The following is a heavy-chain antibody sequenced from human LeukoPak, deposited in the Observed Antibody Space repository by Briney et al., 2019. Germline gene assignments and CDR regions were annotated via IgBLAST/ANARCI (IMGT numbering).Heavy chain of an antibody. Sequence: GGSLRLSCAASGFTFSDYYMSWIRQAPGKGLEWVSYISSSSSYTNYADSVKGRFTISRDNAKNSLYLQMNSLRAEDTAVYYCARERIADRHAFDIWAKGQWSPSLQ. V-gene: IGHV3-11*06. CDR1: GFTFSDYY. J-gene: IGHJ3*02. CDR3: ARERIADRHAFDI. D-gene: IGHD6-13*01. CDR2: ISSSSSYT.